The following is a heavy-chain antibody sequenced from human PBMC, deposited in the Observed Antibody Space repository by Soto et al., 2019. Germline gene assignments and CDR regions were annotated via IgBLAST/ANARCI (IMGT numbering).Heavy chain of an antibody. CDR3: VRTENYDILTGLFDY. Sequence: ASVKVSCKASGYTFTSYGSSWVRQAPGQGLEWMGWISAYNGNTNYAQKLQGRVTMTTDTSTSTAYMELRSLRSDDTAVYYCVRTENYDILTGLFDYWGQGTLVTVSS. V-gene: IGHV1-18*01. CDR2: ISAYNGNT. D-gene: IGHD3-9*01. J-gene: IGHJ4*02. CDR1: GYTFTSYG.